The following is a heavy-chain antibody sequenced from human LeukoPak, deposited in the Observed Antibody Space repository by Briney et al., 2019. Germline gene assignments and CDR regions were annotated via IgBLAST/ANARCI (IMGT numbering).Heavy chain of an antibody. V-gene: IGHV3-48*03. CDR1: VSTFSSYQ. CDR3: ARGGDGYSISDY. CDR2: ISSSGSTI. D-gene: IGHD5-24*01. J-gene: IGHJ4*02. Sequence: GGSLRLSCASSVSTFSSYQMNWVRQAPGKGLEWVSYISSSGSTIYYADSVKGRFTISRDNAKNSLYLQMNSLRAEDTAVYYCARGGDGYSISDYWGQGTLVTVSS.